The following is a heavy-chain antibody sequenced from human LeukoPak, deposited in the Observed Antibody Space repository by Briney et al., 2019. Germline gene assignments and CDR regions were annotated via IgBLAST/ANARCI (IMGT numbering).Heavy chain of an antibody. CDR3: AKDLVSDTSGGPDY. V-gene: IGHV3-43*01. CDR2: ISWDGGST. Sequence: PGGSLRLSCAASGFTFDDYTMHWVRQPPGKGLEWVPLISWDGGSTYYADSVKGRFTISRDNIKNSLYLQMNSLRIEDTALYYCAKDLVSDTSGGPDYWGQGTLVTVSS. CDR1: GFTFDDYT. J-gene: IGHJ4*02. D-gene: IGHD6-19*01.